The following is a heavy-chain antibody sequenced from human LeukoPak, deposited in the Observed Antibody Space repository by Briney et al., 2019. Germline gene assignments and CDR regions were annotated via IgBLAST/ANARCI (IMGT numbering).Heavy chain of an antibody. Sequence: SETLSLTCTVSGGSVSGGNYYCSWIRQSPGKGLEWIGYIHYSGSTVYNPSLKSRVTMSIDTSKNQFSLNLSSATAADTAVYYCTRTGSTGGYWGQGTLVTASS. CDR3: TRTGSTGGY. V-gene: IGHV4-61*01. J-gene: IGHJ4*02. CDR1: GGSVSGGNYY. CDR2: IHYSGST. D-gene: IGHD1-7*01.